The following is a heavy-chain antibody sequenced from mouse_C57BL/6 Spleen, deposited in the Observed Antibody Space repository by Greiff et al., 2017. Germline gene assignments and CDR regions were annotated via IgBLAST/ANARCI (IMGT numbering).Heavy chain of an antibody. V-gene: IGHV1-39*01. J-gene: IGHJ4*01. CDR3: ATGDSSGYYAMDY. Sequence: EVQLQQSGPELVKPGASAKISCKASGYSFTDYNMNWVKQSNGKSLEWIGVINPNYGTTSYNQKFKGKATLTVDQSSSTAYMQLNSLTSEDSAVYYCATGDSSGYYAMDYGGQGTSVTVSS. D-gene: IGHD3-2*02. CDR2: INPNYGTT. CDR1: GYSFTDYN.